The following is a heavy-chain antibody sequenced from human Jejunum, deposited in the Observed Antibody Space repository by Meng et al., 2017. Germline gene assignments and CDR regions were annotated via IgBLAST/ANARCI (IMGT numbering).Heavy chain of an antibody. CDR2: TYYRSKYYN. J-gene: IGHJ4*02. V-gene: IGHV6-1*01. CDR3: ARDWGDVRGGFDF. CDR1: GDSVSSNSAA. D-gene: IGHD3-10*02. Sequence: QFQLQQSGPGLVKPSQTLSLTCAIAGDSVSSNSAAWNWIRQSPSRGLEWLGRTYYRSKYYNDYALSVKSRITINPDTSKNQFSLQLNSVTPEDTAIYYCARDWGDVRGGFDFWGQGTLVTVSS.